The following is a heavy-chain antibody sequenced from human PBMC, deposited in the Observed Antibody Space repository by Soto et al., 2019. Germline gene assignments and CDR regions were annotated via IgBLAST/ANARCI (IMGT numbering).Heavy chain of an antibody. CDR3: AAPPRY. CDR2: IYNSGNT. Sequence: SETLSLTCTVSGGSISSYYWNWIRQPPGKGLEWIGYIYNSGNTNYNPSLRSRVTISVGTSKNQFSLKLTSVTAADTAVYYCAAPPRYWGQGTLVTVSS. D-gene: IGHD6-6*01. J-gene: IGHJ4*02. CDR1: GGSISSYY. V-gene: IGHV4-59*01.